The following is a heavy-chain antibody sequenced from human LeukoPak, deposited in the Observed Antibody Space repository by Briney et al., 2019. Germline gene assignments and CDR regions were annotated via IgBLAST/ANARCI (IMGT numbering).Heavy chain of an antibody. D-gene: IGHD1-26*01. CDR2: ISGSGGST. CDR1: GLTFNNYA. Sequence: PGGSLRLSCAASGLTFNNYALSWVRQAPGKGLEWVSAISGSGGSTYYADSAKGRFTISRDNSKNTLYLQMNSLRAEDTAVYYCARVFDGVVGATLHPAFDYWGQGTLVTVSS. CDR3: ARVFDGVVGATLHPAFDY. V-gene: IGHV3-23*01. J-gene: IGHJ4*02.